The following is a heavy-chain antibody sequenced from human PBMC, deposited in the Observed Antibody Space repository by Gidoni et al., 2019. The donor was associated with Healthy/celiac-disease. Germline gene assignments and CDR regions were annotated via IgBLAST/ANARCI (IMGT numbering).Heavy chain of an antibody. J-gene: IGHJ4*02. CDR3: ARGGHCTNGVCYIEWIQKGRPGNDY. CDR1: GYTFTSYD. V-gene: IGHV1-8*01. Sequence: QVQLVQSGAEVKKPGASVKVSCKASGYTFTSYDINWVRQANGQGLEWMGWMNPNSGNTGYAQKFQGRVTMTRNTSISTAYMELSSLRSEDTAVYYCARGGHCTNGVCYIEWIQKGRPGNDYWGQGTLVTVSS. CDR2: MNPNSGNT. D-gene: IGHD2-8*01.